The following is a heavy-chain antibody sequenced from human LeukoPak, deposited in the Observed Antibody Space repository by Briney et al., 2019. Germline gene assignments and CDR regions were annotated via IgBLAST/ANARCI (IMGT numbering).Heavy chain of an antibody. Sequence: SETLSLTCAVYVGSFSGYYWSWIRQPPGKGREWIGETNHSGSTNYNPSLKSPVTTSVDPSKNQVSLKLTSVTAADTAVYYCARVNYYGSGGYYWWFDPWGQGTLVTVSS. V-gene: IGHV4-34*01. D-gene: IGHD3-22*01. CDR3: ARVNYYGSGGYYWWFDP. CDR1: VGSFSGYY. J-gene: IGHJ5*02. CDR2: TNHSGST.